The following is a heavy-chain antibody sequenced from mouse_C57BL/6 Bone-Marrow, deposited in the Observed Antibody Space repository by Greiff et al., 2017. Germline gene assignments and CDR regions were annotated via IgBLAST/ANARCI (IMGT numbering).Heavy chain of an antibody. D-gene: IGHD1-1*01. CDR3: AIIPTVVAHWYLDV. CDR1: GYTFTSYG. J-gene: IGHJ1*02. V-gene: IGHV1-81*01. CDR2: IYPRSGNT. Sequence: QVQLKESGAELARPGASVKLSCKASGYTFTSYGISWVKQRTGQGLEWIGDIYPRSGNTYYNEKFKGKATLTADKSSSTAYMELRSLTSEDSAVYFCAIIPTVVAHWYLDVWGTGTTVTASS.